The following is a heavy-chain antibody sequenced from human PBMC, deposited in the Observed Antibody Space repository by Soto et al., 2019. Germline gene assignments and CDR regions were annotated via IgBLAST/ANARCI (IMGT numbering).Heavy chain of an antibody. CDR2: INPNSGGT. V-gene: IGHV1-2*02. CDR3: AKGATVTTHYQYYGMDV. CDR1: GYIFTGYH. J-gene: IGHJ6*02. D-gene: IGHD4-17*01. Sequence: RASVKVSCKASGYIFTGYHMHWVRQAPGQGLEWMGWINPNSGGTKYAQKFQGRVTMTRDTSISTAYLQMNSLRSEDSAMYYCAKGATVTTHYQYYGMDVWGQGTTVTVSS.